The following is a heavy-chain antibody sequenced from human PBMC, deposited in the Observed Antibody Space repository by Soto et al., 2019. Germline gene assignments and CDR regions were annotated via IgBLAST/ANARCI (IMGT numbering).Heavy chain of an antibody. Sequence: SETLSLTCTVSGGSISSSSYYWGWIRQPPGKGLEWIGSIYYSGSTYYNPSLKSRVTISVDTSKNQFSLKLSSVTAADTAVYYCARLNIVATDLYCFDYWGQGTLVTSPQ. CDR2: IYYSGST. V-gene: IGHV4-39*01. D-gene: IGHD5-12*01. CDR1: GGSISSSSYY. CDR3: ARLNIVATDLYCFDY. J-gene: IGHJ4*02.